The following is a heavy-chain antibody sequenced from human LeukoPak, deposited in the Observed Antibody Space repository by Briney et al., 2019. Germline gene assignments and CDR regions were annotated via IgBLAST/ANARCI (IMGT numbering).Heavy chain of an antibody. D-gene: IGHD3-3*01. CDR3: ARGGSIFGTFDY. CDR1: GASISTYF. J-gene: IGHJ4*02. Sequence: PSETLSLTCTVSGASISTYFWSWIRQPAGKGLEWIGEINHSGSTNYNPSLKSRVTISVDTSKNQFSLKLSSVTAADTAVYYCARGGSIFGTFDYWGQGTLVTVSS. CDR2: INHSGST. V-gene: IGHV4-34*01.